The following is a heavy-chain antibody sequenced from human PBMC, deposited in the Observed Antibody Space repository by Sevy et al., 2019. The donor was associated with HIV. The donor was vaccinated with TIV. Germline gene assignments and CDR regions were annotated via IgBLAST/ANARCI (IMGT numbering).Heavy chain of an antibody. D-gene: IGHD3-9*01. CDR2: INSDGSST. CDR3: TIAVRLTIQSFDY. CDR1: GFTFSSYW. J-gene: IGHJ4*02. V-gene: IGHV3-74*01. Sequence: GGSLRLSCAASGFTFSSYWMHWVRQVPGKGLVWVSRINSDGSSTTYADAVKGRFTISRDNAKNTLYLKMNSLRAEDSSRSYCTIAVRLTIQSFDYWGQGTLVTVSS.